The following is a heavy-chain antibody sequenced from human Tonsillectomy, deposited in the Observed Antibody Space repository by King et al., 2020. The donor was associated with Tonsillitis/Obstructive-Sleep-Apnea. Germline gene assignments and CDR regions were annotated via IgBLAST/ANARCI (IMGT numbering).Heavy chain of an antibody. Sequence: QVQLVESGAEVKTPGASVKVSCKASGYTFTWYYIHWVRQARGQGLEWMGIINPSSGVTRYAQKFQGRVTMTTDTSASTVYLELSSLRSEDTAVYYCAGDDVVGRYIASWGQGTLVTVSS. V-gene: IGHV1-46*01. CDR1: GYTFTWYY. J-gene: IGHJ4*02. D-gene: IGHD1-14*01. CDR3: AGDDVVGRYIAS. CDR2: INPSSGVT.